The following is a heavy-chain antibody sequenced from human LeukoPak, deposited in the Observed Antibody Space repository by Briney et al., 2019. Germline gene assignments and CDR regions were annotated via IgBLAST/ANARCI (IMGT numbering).Heavy chain of an antibody. CDR3: ASPPADYYDSRDYFDY. CDR1: GGTFSSYA. V-gene: IGHV1-69*04. Sequence: SVKVSCKASGGTFSSYAISWVRQAPGQGLELMGRFIPILGIANYAQKFQGRVTITADKSTSKAYMELSSLRSEDTAVYYCASPPADYYDSRDYFDYWGQGTLVTVSS. D-gene: IGHD3-22*01. J-gene: IGHJ4*02. CDR2: FIPILGIA.